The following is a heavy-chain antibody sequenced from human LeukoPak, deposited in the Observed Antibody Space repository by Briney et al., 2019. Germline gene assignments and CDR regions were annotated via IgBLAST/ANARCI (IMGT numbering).Heavy chain of an antibody. J-gene: IGHJ4*02. CDR2: IKQDGSEK. Sequence: GGSLRLSCAASGFTFSSYWMSWVRQAPGKGLEGVANIKQDGSEKYYVDSVKGRFTIFRDNAKNSLYLQMNSLRAEDTAVYYCARVSSLIAVAGTFDYWGQGTLVTVSS. D-gene: IGHD6-19*01. CDR1: GFTFSSYW. V-gene: IGHV3-7*01. CDR3: ARVSSLIAVAGTFDY.